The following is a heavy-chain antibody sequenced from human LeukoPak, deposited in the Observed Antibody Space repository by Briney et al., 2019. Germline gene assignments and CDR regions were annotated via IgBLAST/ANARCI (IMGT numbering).Heavy chain of an antibody. D-gene: IGHD6-13*01. V-gene: IGHV4-59*08. Sequence: PSETLSLTCTVSGGSISSYYWSWIRQPPGKGLEWIGYIYYSGSTNYNPSLKSRVTISVDTSKNQFSLKLSSATAADTAVYYCARYSSSWGYFDYWGQGTLVTVSS. CDR1: GGSISSYY. J-gene: IGHJ4*02. CDR3: ARYSSSWGYFDY. CDR2: IYYSGST.